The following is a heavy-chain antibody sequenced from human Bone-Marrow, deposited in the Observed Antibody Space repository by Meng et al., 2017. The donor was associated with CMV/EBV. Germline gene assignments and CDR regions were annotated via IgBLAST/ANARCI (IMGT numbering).Heavy chain of an antibody. CDR2: IWYDGSNK. D-gene: IGHD1-26*01. V-gene: IGHV3-33*01. Sequence: GGSLRLSCAASGFTFSSYGMHWVRQAPGKGLEWVAVIWYDGSNKYYADSVKGRFTISRDNSKNTLYLQMNSLRAEDTAVYYCARVGSSRGYYFDYWGQGTLVTVSS. J-gene: IGHJ4*02. CDR1: GFTFSSYG. CDR3: ARVGSSRGYYFDY.